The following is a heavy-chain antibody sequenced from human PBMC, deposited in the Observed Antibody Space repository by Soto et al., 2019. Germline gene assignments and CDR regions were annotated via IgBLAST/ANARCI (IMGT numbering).Heavy chain of an antibody. Sequence: SETLSLTCTVSGGSVSSGSYYWSWIRQPPGKGLEWIGYIYYSGSTNNNPSLKSRVTISIDTSKNQFSLKLTSVTAADTAVYYCARGHYYDSSGYYSILAFDIWGQGTMVTVSS. CDR3: ARGHYYDSSGYYSILAFDI. D-gene: IGHD3-22*01. J-gene: IGHJ3*02. CDR2: IYYSGST. V-gene: IGHV4-61*01. CDR1: GGSVSSGSYY.